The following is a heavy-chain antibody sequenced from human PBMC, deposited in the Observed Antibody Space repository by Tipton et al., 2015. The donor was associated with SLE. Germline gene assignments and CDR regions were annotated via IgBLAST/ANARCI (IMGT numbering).Heavy chain of an antibody. D-gene: IGHD6-19*01. Sequence: TLSLTCTVSGGSISSNNFFWSWLRQHPGKGLEWIGYIYYSGSAFYNPSLKSRVTMSVDTSKNQFFMRLSSATAADTAVYYCATLIFSAWHFDHWGQGALLTVSS. CDR1: GGSISSNNFF. CDR3: ATLIFSAWHFDH. J-gene: IGHJ4*02. V-gene: IGHV4-31*03. CDR2: IYYSGSA.